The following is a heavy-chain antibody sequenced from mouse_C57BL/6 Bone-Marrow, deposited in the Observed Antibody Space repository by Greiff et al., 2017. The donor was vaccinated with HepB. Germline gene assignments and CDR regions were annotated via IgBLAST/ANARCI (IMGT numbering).Heavy chain of an antibody. J-gene: IGHJ1*03. V-gene: IGHV1-81*01. CDR2: IYPRSGNT. Sequence: VQLQQSGAELAMPGASVKLSCKASGYTFTSYGISWVKQRTGQGLEWIGEIYPRSGNTYYNEKFKGKATLTADNSSSTAYMELRSLTSEDSAVYFCARRDYYGSSYWYFDVWGTGTTVTVSS. CDR1: GYTFTSYG. D-gene: IGHD1-1*01. CDR3: ARRDYYGSSYWYFDV.